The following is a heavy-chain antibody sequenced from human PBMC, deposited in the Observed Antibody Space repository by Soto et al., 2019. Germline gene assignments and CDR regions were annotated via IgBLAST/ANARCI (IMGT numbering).Heavy chain of an antibody. CDR3: ARQVGSYYYYYGMDV. V-gene: IGHV4-39*01. D-gene: IGHD1-26*01. Sequence: PSETLSLTCTVSGGSISSSSYYWGWIRQPPGKGLEWIGGIYYSGSTYYNPSLKSRVTISVDTSKNQFSLKLSSVTAADTAVYYCARQVGSYYYYYGMDVWGQGTTVTVSS. CDR2: IYYSGST. CDR1: GGSISSSSYY. J-gene: IGHJ6*02.